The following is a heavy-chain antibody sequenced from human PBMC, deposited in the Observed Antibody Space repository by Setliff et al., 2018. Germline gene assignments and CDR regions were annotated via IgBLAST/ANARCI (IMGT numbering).Heavy chain of an antibody. Sequence: PSETLSLTCTVSGGSISPYFWSWIRQPPGKGLEWIGYIYHNGNTNFNPSLKTRVTMSVDTSKNQFALNLRSVTAADTAVYYCARDNTIVGATDYWGQGALVTVSS. V-gene: IGHV4-59*01. CDR2: IYHNGNT. J-gene: IGHJ4*02. CDR3: ARDNTIVGATDY. CDR1: GGSISPYF. D-gene: IGHD1-26*01.